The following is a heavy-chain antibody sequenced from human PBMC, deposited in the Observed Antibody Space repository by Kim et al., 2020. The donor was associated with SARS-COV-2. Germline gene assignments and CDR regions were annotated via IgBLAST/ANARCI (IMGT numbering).Heavy chain of an antibody. CDR2: IIPIFGIA. V-gene: IGHV1-69*04. D-gene: IGHD2-2*01. CDR1: GGTFSSYA. Sequence: SVKVSCKASGGTFSSYAISWVRQAPGQGLEWMGRIIPIFGIANYAQKFQGRVTITADKSTSTAYMELSSLRSEDTAVYYCASDCSSTSCYVGGGYYYYYMDVWGKGTTVTVSS. CDR3: ASDCSSTSCYVGGGYYYYYMDV. J-gene: IGHJ6*03.